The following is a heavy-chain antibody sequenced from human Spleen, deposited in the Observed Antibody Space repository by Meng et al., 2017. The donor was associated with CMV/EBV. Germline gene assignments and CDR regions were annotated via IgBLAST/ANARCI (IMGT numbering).Heavy chain of an antibody. CDR3: ARSIQLGSYYYYGMDV. D-gene: IGHD5-18*01. Sequence: GESLKISCAACGFTFSRYDMHWVRQATGKGLEWVSSFVSAGDTYYPGSVKGQFPISRENAKNSLYLQMNSLRAGDTAVYYCARSIQLGSYYYYGMDVWGQGTTVTVSS. V-gene: IGHV3-13*03. CDR1: GFTFSRYD. CDR2: FVSAGDT. J-gene: IGHJ6*02.